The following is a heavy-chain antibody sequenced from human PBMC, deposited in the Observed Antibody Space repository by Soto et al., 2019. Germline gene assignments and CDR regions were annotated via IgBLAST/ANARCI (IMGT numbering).Heavy chain of an antibody. CDR3: ARGKYYYDSSGYYHTPRHNHFDY. CDR2: IYYSGGT. CDR1: GGSISSGGYY. J-gene: IGHJ4*02. Sequence: QVQLQESGPGLVKPSQTLSLTCTVSGGSISSGGYYWSWIRQHPGKGLEWIGYIYYSGGTYYNPSLKSRVTISVDTSKNQFSLKLSSVTAADTAVYYCARGKYYYDSSGYYHTPRHNHFDYWGQGTLVTVSS. D-gene: IGHD3-22*01. V-gene: IGHV4-31*03.